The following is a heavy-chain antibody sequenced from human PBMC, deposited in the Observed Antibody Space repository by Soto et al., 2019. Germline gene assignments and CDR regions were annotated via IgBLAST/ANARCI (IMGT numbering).Heavy chain of an antibody. J-gene: IGHJ3*02. CDR1: GFTFSSYW. D-gene: IGHD4-17*01. Sequence: PGGSLRLSCAASGFTFSSYWMSWVRQAPGKGLEWVANIKQDGSEKYYVDSVKGRFTISRDNAKNSLYLQMNSLRAEDTAVYYCARELPTVTTYAFDIWGQGTMVTVSS. CDR3: ARELPTVTTYAFDI. CDR2: IKQDGSEK. V-gene: IGHV3-7*01.